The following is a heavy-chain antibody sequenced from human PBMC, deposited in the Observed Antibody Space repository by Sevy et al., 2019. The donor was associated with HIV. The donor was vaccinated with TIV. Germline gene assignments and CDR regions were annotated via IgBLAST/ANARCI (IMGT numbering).Heavy chain of an antibody. D-gene: IGHD3-10*01. CDR3: ARDGYAESFGGGFDY. V-gene: IGHV3-33*01. Sequence: GGSLRLSCAASAFTFSNYGMHWVRQAPGKGLEWVAIIWYDGNNKYYADSVKGRFTISRDNSKNTLYLQMNSLRAEDTATYYCARDGYAESFGGGFDYWGQGTLVTVSS. CDR2: IWYDGNNK. J-gene: IGHJ4*02. CDR1: AFTFSNYG.